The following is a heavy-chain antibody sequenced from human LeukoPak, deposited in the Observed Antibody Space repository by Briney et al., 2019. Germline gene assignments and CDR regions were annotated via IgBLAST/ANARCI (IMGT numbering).Heavy chain of an antibody. Sequence: GGSLRLSCAASGFTFSSYAMSWVRQAPGKGLECVSVSYSGGRTYYADSVKGRFTISRDNSKNMVYLQMNSLAVDDTATYYCARGPMVSAGFFDTWGQGTLVTVSA. J-gene: IGHJ5*02. D-gene: IGHD2-2*01. CDR2: SYSGGRT. CDR1: GFTFSSYA. V-gene: IGHV3-53*01. CDR3: ARGPMVSAGFFDT.